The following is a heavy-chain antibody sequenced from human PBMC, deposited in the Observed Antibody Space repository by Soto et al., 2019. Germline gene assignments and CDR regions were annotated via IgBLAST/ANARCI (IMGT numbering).Heavy chain of an antibody. Sequence: SETLSLTCAVYGGSFSGYYWSWIRQPPGKGLEWIGEINHSGSTNYNPSLKSRVTISVDTSKNQFSLKLSSVTAADTAVYYCARRGVLYCSGGSCYQDDDAFDIWGQGTMVTVSS. CDR2: INHSGST. J-gene: IGHJ3*02. CDR3: ARRGVLYCSGGSCYQDDDAFDI. CDR1: GGSFSGYY. D-gene: IGHD2-15*01. V-gene: IGHV4-34*01.